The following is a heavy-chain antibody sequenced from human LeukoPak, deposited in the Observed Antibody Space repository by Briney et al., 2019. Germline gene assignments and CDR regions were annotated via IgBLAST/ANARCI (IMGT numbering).Heavy chain of an antibody. CDR3: AREEDYYDSSGHSSYFDY. CDR1: GGSISSYY. CDR2: TYTSGST. J-gene: IGHJ4*02. D-gene: IGHD3-22*01. Sequence: SETLSLTCTISGGSISSYYWSWIRQPAGKELEWIGHTYTSGSTTYNPSLKSRVTMSVDTSKKQFSLKLRSVTAADTAVYYCAREEDYYDSSGHSSYFDYWGQGTLVTVSS. V-gene: IGHV4-4*07.